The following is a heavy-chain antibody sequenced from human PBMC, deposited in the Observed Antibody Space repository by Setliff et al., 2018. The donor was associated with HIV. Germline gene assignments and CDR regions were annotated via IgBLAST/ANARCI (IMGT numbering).Heavy chain of an antibody. D-gene: IGHD3-22*01. CDR3: ARDSQATYYYDDSGYFYSQYLDS. CDR1: GFTFGIYA. Sequence: GGSLRLSCAASGFTFGIYAMHWVRQAPGKGLEWVAVISYDGSYKYYADSVKGRFTISRDNSKHTRYVQMNSLRADDTAVYYCARDSQATYYYDDSGYFYSQYLDSWGQGTLVTVSS. V-gene: IGHV3-30*04. J-gene: IGHJ5*01. CDR2: ISYDGSYK.